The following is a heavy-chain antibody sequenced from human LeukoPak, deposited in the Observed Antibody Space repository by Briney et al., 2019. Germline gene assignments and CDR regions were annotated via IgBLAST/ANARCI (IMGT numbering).Heavy chain of an antibody. J-gene: IGHJ5*02. CDR1: GFSFSSYA. CDR3: AKDRDYDFWSGLNWFDP. V-gene: IGHV3-23*01. Sequence: PGGSLRLSCAASGFSFSSYAMSWVRQAPGKGLEWVSAISGSGGSTYYADSVKGRFTISRDNSKNTLYLQMNSLRAEDTAVDYCAKDRDYDFWSGLNWFDPWGQGTLVTVSS. D-gene: IGHD3-3*01. CDR2: ISGSGGST.